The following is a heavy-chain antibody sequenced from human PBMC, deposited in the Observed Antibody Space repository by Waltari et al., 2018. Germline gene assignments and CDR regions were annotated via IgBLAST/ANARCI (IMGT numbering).Heavy chain of an antibody. CDR2: IRYDGSNK. CDR1: GFTFSSYG. J-gene: IGHJ6*03. Sequence: QVQLVESGGGVVQPGGSLRLSCAASGFTFSSYGMHWVRQAPGKGLEWVAFIRYDGSNKYYADSVKGRFTISRDNSKNTLYLQMNSLRAEDTAVYYCAKDRFRENYYYYYMDVWGKGTTVTVSS. V-gene: IGHV3-30*02. CDR3: AKDRFRENYYYYYMDV. D-gene: IGHD3-16*01.